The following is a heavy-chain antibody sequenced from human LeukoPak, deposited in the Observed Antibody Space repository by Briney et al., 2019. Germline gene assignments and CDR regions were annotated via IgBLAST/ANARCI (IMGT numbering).Heavy chain of an antibody. CDR2: IWYDGSNK. CDR3: ARAGAFDI. Sequence: PGGSLRLSCAASGFTFSNAWMSWVRQAPGKGLEWVAVIWYDGSNKYYADSVKGRFTISRDNSKNTLYLQMNSLRAEDTAVYYCARAGAFDIWGQGTMVTVSS. J-gene: IGHJ3*02. V-gene: IGHV3-33*08. CDR1: GFTFSNAW.